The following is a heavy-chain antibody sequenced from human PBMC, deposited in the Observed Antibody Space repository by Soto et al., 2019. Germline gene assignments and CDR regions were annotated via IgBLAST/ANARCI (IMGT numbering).Heavy chain of an antibody. D-gene: IGHD3-22*01. CDR2: IWHDGSNK. Sequence: VQLVESGGGVVQPGRSLRLSCAASGLTFSSYGINWVRQAPGKGLEWVAVIWHDGSNKYYADSVKGRFTISRDNSNNTLYLQMSSLRVVLSAVYYCARQLVVAIYDYYGMDCWAKWTAVTFSS. CDR3: ARQLVVAIYDYYGMDC. CDR1: GLTFSSYG. V-gene: IGHV3-33*01. J-gene: IGHJ6*04.